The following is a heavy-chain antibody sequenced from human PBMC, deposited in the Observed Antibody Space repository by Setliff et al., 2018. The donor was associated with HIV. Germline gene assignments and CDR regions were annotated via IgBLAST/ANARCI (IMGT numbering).Heavy chain of an antibody. CDR3: ARQNYYDISGYYERPLDFDY. V-gene: IGHV4-59*08. CDR1: GGSISGSV. J-gene: IGHJ4*02. D-gene: IGHD3-22*01. Sequence: SETLSLTCTVSGGSISGSVWSWIRQPPGKGLEWIGYIYYSGSTNYNPSLKSRVTISVDTSKNQFSLKLSSVTAADTAMYYCARQNYYDISGYYERPLDFDYWGQGTLVTVSS. CDR2: IYYSGST.